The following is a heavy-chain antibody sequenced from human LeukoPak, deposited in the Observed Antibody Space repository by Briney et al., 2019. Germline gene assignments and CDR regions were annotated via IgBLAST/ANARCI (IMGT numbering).Heavy chain of an antibody. CDR3: ARPPGGWQPIDY. J-gene: IGHJ4*02. D-gene: IGHD6-19*01. Sequence: PGGSLRLSCAASGFTFSSYAMHWVRQAPGKGLGWVAVISYDGSNKYHADSVKGRFTISRDNSKNTLYLQMNSLRAEDTAVYYCARPPGGWQPIDYWGQGTLVTVSS. CDR2: ISYDGSNK. CDR1: GFTFSSYA. V-gene: IGHV3-30-3*01.